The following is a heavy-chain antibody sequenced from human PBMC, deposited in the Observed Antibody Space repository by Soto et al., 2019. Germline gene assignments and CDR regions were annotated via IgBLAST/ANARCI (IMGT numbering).Heavy chain of an antibody. Sequence: PSQTLSLTCAISGDSVSSNSAAWNWIRQSPSRGLEWLGRTYYRSKWYNEYAVSMKSRISINPDTSKNQFSLQLNSVTPEDTAVYYCARGIFYDFWSGDWFDPWGQGTLVTVS. CDR2: TYYRSKWYN. V-gene: IGHV6-1*01. CDR1: GDSVSSNSAA. J-gene: IGHJ5*02. CDR3: ARGIFYDFWSGDWFDP. D-gene: IGHD3-3*01.